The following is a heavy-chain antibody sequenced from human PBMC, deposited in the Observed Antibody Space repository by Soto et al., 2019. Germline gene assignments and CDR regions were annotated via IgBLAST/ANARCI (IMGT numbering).Heavy chain of an antibody. D-gene: IGHD5-18*01. Sequence: PSETLSLTCTVSGVSISSGGYCWSWIRQHPGKGLEWIGYIYYSGSTYYNPSLKSRVTISVDTSKNQFSLKLSSVTAADTAVYYCARDPGYSYGYFDYWGQGTLVTVSS. CDR3: ARDPGYSYGYFDY. CDR2: IYYSGST. CDR1: GVSISSGGYC. J-gene: IGHJ4*02. V-gene: IGHV4-30-4*08.